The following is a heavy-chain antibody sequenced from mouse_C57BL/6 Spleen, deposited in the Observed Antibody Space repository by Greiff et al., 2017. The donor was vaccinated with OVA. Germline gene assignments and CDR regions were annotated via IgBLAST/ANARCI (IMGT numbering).Heavy chain of an antibody. D-gene: IGHD2-4*01. CDR3: ARKDDYSYYYAMDY. V-gene: IGHV2-2*01. Sequence: VKLMESGPGLVQPSQSLSITCTVSGFSLTSYGVHWVRQSPGKGLEWLGVIWSGGSTDYNAAFISRLSISKDNSKSQVFFKMNSLQADDTAIYYCARKDDYSYYYAMDYWGQGTSVTVSS. J-gene: IGHJ4*01. CDR2: IWSGGST. CDR1: GFSLTSYG.